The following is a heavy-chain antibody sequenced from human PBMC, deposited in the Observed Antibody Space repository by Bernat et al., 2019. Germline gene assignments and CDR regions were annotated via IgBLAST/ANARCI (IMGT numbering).Heavy chain of an antibody. CDR1: GFTFSSYG. J-gene: IGHJ4*02. V-gene: IGHV3-30*18. CDR2: ISYDGSNK. CDR3: AKGSRGSYTVYFDY. D-gene: IGHD1-26*01. Sequence: QVQLVESGGGVVQPGRSLRLSCAASGFTFSSYGMYWVRQAPGKGLEWVAVISYDGSNKYYADSVKGRFTISRDNSKNTLYLQMNSLRAEDTAVYYCAKGSRGSYTVYFDYWGQGTLVTVSS.